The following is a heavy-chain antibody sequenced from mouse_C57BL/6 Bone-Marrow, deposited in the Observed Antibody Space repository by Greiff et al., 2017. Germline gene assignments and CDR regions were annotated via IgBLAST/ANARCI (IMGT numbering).Heavy chain of an antibody. CDR1: GFNIKDXY. CDR2: IDPENGDT. Sequence: VQLQQSGAELVRPGASVKLSCTASGFNIKDXYMHWVKQRPEQGLEWIGWIDPENGDTESASKFQGKATITADTSSNTAYLQLSSLTSEDTAVYYCTTGSVDYWGQGTTLTVSS. J-gene: IGHJ2*01. V-gene: IGHV14-4*01. D-gene: IGHD1-1*01. CDR3: TTGSVDY.